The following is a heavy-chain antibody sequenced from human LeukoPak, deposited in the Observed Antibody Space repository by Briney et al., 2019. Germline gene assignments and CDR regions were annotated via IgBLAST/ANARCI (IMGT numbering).Heavy chain of an antibody. CDR1: GFTFSSYE. Sequence: PGGSLRLSCAASGFTFSSYEMNWVRQAPGKGLEWVSYISSSGSTIYYADSVKGRFTISRDNAKNSLYLQMNSLRAEDTAVYYCARDAYGYCSSTSCSDTFDYWGQGTLVTVSS. D-gene: IGHD2-2*01. CDR2: ISSSGSTI. CDR3: ARDAYGYCSSTSCSDTFDY. J-gene: IGHJ4*02. V-gene: IGHV3-48*03.